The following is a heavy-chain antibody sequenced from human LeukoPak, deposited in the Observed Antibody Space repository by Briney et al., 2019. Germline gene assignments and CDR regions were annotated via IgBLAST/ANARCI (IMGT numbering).Heavy chain of an antibody. Sequence: SETLSLTCAVYGGSFSGYYWSWIRQPPGKGLEWIGEINHSGSTNYNPSLKSRVTISVDTSKNQFSLKLSSVTAADTAVYYCAKGSLASPYYYYYYGMDVWGQGTTVTVSS. J-gene: IGHJ6*02. CDR3: AKGSLASPYYYYYYGMDV. V-gene: IGHV4-34*01. CDR2: INHSGST. CDR1: GGSFSGYY.